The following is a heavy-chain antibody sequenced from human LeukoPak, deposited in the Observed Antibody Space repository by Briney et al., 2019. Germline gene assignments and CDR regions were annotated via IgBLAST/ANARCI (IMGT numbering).Heavy chain of an antibody. Sequence: SETLSLTCTVSGGSISSYYWSWIRQPPGKGLEWIGYIYTSGSTNYTPSLKSRVSISVDTSKNQFSLKLSSVTAADTAVYYCARLQYYYDSSGYYMDVWGKGTTVTVSS. D-gene: IGHD3-22*01. V-gene: IGHV4-4*09. CDR2: IYTSGST. CDR3: ARLQYYYDSSGYYMDV. J-gene: IGHJ6*03. CDR1: GGSISSYY.